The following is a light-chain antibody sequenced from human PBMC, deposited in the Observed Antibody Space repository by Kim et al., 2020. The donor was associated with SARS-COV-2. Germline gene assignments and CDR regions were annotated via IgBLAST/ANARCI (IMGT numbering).Light chain of an antibody. CDR1: QSVGTY. Sequence: EILLTQSPATLSLSPGERATLSCRASQSVGTYLGWYQHKPGQAPRLLIYGASNRATGIPARFNGSGSGTDFTLTISSLEPEDFAVYYCQQRSNWPLTFGGGTKVDIK. V-gene: IGKV3-11*01. CDR3: QQRSNWPLT. J-gene: IGKJ4*01. CDR2: GAS.